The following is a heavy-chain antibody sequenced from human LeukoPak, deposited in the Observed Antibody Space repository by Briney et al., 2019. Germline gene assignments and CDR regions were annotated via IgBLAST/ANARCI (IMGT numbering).Heavy chain of an antibody. J-gene: IGHJ6*03. Sequence: SETLSLTCTVSGGSISSSSYYWGWIRQPPGKGLEWIGSIYYSGSTYYNPSLKSRVTISVDTSKNQFSLKLSSVTAADTAVYYCARVAARPYYYMDVWGKGTTVTVSS. D-gene: IGHD6-6*01. CDR1: GGSISSSSYY. CDR2: IYYSGST. V-gene: IGHV4-39*07. CDR3: ARVAARPYYYMDV.